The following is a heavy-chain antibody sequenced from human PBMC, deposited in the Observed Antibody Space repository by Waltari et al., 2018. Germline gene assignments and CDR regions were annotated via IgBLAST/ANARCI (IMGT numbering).Heavy chain of an antibody. CDR3: ARDGSVGYPHDY. CDR2: ISGSGDNT. V-gene: IGHV4-38-2*02. D-gene: IGHD6-13*01. Sequence: QVQLQESGPAVVKPSETLSLTCAIPGGSISGGYGWSWTRQAPGKGLEWIGSISGSGDNTYYNPSLKSPVTISKDTSKNQLSLRLSSVTAADTAVYYCARDGSVGYPHDYWGQGVLVTVSS. J-gene: IGHJ4*02. CDR1: GGSISGGYG.